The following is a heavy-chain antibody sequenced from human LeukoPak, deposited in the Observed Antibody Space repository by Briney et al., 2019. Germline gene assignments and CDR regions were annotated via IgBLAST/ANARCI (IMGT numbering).Heavy chain of an antibody. CDR1: GGSFSGYY. J-gene: IGHJ5*02. CDR3: ARGLRWYRNWFDP. V-gene: IGHV4-34*01. D-gene: IGHD4-23*01. CDR2: INHSGST. Sequence: SETLSLTCAVYGGSFSGYYWSWIRQPPGKGLEWIGEINHSGSTNYNPSLKSRVTISVDTSKNQFSLKLSSVTAADTAVYYCARGLRWYRNWFDPWGQGTLVTVSS.